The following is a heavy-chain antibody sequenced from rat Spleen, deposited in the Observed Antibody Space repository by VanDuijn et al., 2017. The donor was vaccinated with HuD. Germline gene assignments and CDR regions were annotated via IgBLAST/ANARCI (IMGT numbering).Heavy chain of an antibody. D-gene: IGHD3-5*01. CDR3: ATLRWGDY. J-gene: IGHJ2*01. CDR1: GFTFNKSW. Sequence: EVQLVESDGGLVQPGRSLKLSCVASGFTFNKSWMTWIRQAPGKGLEWIASINDNGGSTFYPDSVKGRFTISRDNAKSTLYLQMDSLRSEDTATYYCATLRWGDYWGQGVMVTVSS. V-gene: IGHV5-31*01. CDR2: INDNGGST.